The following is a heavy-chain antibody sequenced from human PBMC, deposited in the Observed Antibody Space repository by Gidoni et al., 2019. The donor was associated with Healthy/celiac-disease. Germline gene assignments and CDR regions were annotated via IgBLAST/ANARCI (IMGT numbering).Heavy chain of an antibody. CDR3: AKYDSSGYYGFGAFDI. D-gene: IGHD3-22*01. J-gene: IGHJ3*02. CDR1: VFTFSSYA. V-gene: IGHV3-23*01. CDR2: ISGSGGST. Sequence: EVQLLESGGGLVQPGGSLRLSCAASVFTFSSYAMSWVRQAPGKGLEWVSAISGSGGSTYYADSVKGRFTISRDNSKNTLYLQMNSLRAEDTAVYYCAKYDSSGYYGFGAFDIWGQGTMVTVSS.